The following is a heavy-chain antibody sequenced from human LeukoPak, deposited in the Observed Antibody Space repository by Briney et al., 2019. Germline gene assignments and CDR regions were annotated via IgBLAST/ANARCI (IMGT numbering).Heavy chain of an antibody. CDR1: GGSISTTSNY. CDR2: IYYSGST. J-gene: IGHJ3*02. CDR3: ARRRGDGYSCGVRDAFDM. Sequence: PSETLSLTCTVSGGSISTTSNYWGWIRQPPRKGLEWIGTIYYSGSTYYNPSLKSRVTISVDTSKNQFSLKLSSVTAADTAVFYCARRRGDGYSCGVRDAFDMWGQGTMVTVSS. V-gene: IGHV4-39*01. D-gene: IGHD5-18*01.